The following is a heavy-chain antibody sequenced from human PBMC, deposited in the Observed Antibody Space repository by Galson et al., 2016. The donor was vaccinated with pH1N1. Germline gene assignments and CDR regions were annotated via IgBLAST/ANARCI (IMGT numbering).Heavy chain of an antibody. CDR2: ISSSYGNI. J-gene: IGHJ4*02. D-gene: IGHD6-19*01. CDR1: GFTFSSYA. CDR3: AKHLYSSVDYFDY. Sequence: SLRLSCAASGFTFSSYAMTWVRQAPGKGLQWVSTISSSYGNIFYADSVKGRFTISRDNSKNTLSLQMNSLGVEDTALYYCAKHLYSSVDYFDYWGQGTLVTVSS. V-gene: IGHV3-23*01.